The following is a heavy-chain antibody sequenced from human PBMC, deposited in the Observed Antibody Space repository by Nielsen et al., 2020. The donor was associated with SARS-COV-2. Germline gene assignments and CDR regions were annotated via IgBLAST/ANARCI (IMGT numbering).Heavy chain of an antibody. CDR3: ATAVGATSSHDAFDI. J-gene: IGHJ3*02. CDR1: GGSIRSYY. D-gene: IGHD1-26*01. Sequence: SETLSLTCTVSGGSIRSYYWTWIRQPPGKGLEWIGYIYYTGSTNYNPSLKSRVTMSVDTSKNQFSLKLRSVTAADTAVYFCATAVGATSSHDAFDIWGHGTMVTVSS. V-gene: IGHV4-59*08. CDR2: IYYTGST.